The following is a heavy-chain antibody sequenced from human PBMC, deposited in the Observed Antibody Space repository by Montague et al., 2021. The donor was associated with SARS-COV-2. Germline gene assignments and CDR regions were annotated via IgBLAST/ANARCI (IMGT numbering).Heavy chain of an antibody. CDR1: GGSITRDYC. V-gene: IGHV4-39*01. J-gene: IGHJ3*02. CDR3: ARPLVRGVPKAFDI. CDR2: IYYSGTT. D-gene: IGHD3-10*01. Sequence: SETLSLTCTLSGGSITRDYCRGWIRQPPGKGLEWVGNIYYSGTTXINPSLESRVTISVDASKNQFSLNLTSVTAADTAVYYCARPLVRGVPKAFDIWGQGALVIVSS.